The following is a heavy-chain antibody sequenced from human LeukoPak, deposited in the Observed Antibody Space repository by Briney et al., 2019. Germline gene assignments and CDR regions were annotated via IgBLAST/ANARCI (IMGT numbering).Heavy chain of an antibody. CDR2: ISAYNGNT. CDR1: GYTFTSYA. V-gene: IGHV1-18*01. CDR3: ASEGPDRGMDV. J-gene: IGHJ6*02. Sequence: GASVKVSCKASGYTFTSYAIHWVRQAPGQRLEWMGWISAYNGNTNYAQKLQGRVTMTTDTSTSTAYMELRSLRSDDTAVYYCASEGPDRGMDVWGQGTTVTVSS.